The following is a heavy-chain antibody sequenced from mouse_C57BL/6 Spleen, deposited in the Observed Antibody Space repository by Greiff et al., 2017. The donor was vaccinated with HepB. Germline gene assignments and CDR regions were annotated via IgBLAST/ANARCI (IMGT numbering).Heavy chain of an antibody. D-gene: IGHD2-12*01. Sequence: VQLKESGPELVKPGASVKIPCKASGYTFTDYNMDWVKQSHGKSLEWIGDINPNNGGTIYNQKFKGKATLTVDKSSSTAYMELRSLTSEDTAVYYCARGDDGEFAYWGQGTLVTVSA. V-gene: IGHV1-18*01. CDR3: ARGDDGEFAY. J-gene: IGHJ3*01. CDR1: GYTFTDYN. CDR2: INPNNGGT.